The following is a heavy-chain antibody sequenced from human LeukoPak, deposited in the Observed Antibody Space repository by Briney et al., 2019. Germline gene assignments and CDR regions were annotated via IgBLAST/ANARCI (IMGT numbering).Heavy chain of an antibody. CDR2: ISSSSSYI. Sequence: GGSLRLSCAASGFTFSSYSMNWVRQAPGKGLEWVSSISSSSSYIYYADSVKGRFTISRDNAKNSLYLQMNSLRAEDTAVYYCARVRVGAYDFEYWGQGTLVTVSS. CDR3: ARVRVGAYDFEY. D-gene: IGHD3-10*01. CDR1: GFTFSSYS. V-gene: IGHV3-21*01. J-gene: IGHJ4*02.